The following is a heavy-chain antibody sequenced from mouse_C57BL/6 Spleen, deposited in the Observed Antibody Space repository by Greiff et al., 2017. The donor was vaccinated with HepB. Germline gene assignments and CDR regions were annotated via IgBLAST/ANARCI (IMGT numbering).Heavy chain of an antibody. Sequence: EVMLVESGGGLVKPGGSLKLSCAASGFTLSDYGMHWVRQAPEKGLEWVAYISSGSSTIYYADTVKGRFTISRDNAKNTLFLQMTSLRSEDTAMYYCARSLTGAYYFDYWGQGTTRTVSS. CDR2: ISSGSSTI. CDR3: ARSLTGAYYFDY. D-gene: IGHD4-1*01. J-gene: IGHJ2*01. CDR1: GFTLSDYG. V-gene: IGHV5-17*01.